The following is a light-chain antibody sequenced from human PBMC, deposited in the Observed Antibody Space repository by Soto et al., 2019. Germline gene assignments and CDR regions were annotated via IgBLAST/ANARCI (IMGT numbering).Light chain of an antibody. Sequence: QSALTQPASVSVSPGQSITHSCTGTSSDVGSYNLVSWYQQHPGKAPKLMISEVTKRPSGVSNRFSGSKSGNTASLTISGLQAEDEADYLCCSYAGTSTPYVFGTGTKVTVL. J-gene: IGLJ1*01. CDR2: EVT. V-gene: IGLV2-23*02. CDR1: SSDVGSYNL. CDR3: CSYAGTSTPYV.